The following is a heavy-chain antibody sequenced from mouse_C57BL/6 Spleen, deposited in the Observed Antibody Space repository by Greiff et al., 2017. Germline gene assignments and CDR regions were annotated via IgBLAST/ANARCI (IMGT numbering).Heavy chain of an antibody. Sequence: QVQLPQPGAELVRPGSSVKLSCKASGYTFPSYWMHWVKQRPIPGLEWIGNIDPSDSETHYNQKFKDKATLTVDKSSSTAYMQLSSLTSEDSAVYYCARGSTLFAYWGQGTLVTVSA. CDR3: ARGSTLFAY. CDR1: GYTFPSYW. D-gene: IGHD5-1*01. V-gene: IGHV1-52*01. J-gene: IGHJ3*01. CDR2: IDPSDSET.